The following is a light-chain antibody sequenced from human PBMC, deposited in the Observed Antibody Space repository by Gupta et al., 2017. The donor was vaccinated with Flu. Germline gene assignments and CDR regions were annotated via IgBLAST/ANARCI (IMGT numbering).Light chain of an antibody. CDR1: NSDLTDYNF. V-gene: IGLV2-14*01. CDR3: NDYRV. CDR2: EGT. Sequence: QSALTQPASVSGSPGQSITISCTGTNSDLTDYNFVSWYQNHPRKAPKLIIFEGTHRPSVVSEGSSGAKSGNTASLTSAGIEDEDEAQYDCNDYRVFGGGTKVTVL. J-gene: IGLJ3*02.